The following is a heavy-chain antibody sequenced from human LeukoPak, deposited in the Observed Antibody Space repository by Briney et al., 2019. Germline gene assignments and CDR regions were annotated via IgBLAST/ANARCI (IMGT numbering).Heavy chain of an antibody. CDR3: AREDSSGYYGAFDI. CDR1: GFTFSDYY. Sequence: GGSLRLSCAASGFTFSDYYMSWIRQAPGKGLEWVSYISSSGSTIYYADSVKGRFTISRDNAKNSLYLQMNSLRAEDTAVYYCAREDSSGYYGAFDIWGQGTMVTVSS. V-gene: IGHV3-11*01. D-gene: IGHD3-22*01. J-gene: IGHJ3*02. CDR2: ISSSGSTI.